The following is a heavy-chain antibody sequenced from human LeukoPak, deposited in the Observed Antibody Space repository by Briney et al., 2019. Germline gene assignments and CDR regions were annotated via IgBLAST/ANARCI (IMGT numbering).Heavy chain of an antibody. CDR1: GFTFSSYA. Sequence: PGGSLRLSCAASGFTFSSYAMRWVRQAPGKGLEWVSSISSSGTGTYYADSVKGRITISRDNSKNTVYLQMNSLRAEDTAVYYCAKDSGNSGWYVDNWGQGTLVTVSS. CDR3: AKDSGNSGWYVDN. D-gene: IGHD6-19*01. CDR2: ISSSGTGT. J-gene: IGHJ4*02. V-gene: IGHV3-23*01.